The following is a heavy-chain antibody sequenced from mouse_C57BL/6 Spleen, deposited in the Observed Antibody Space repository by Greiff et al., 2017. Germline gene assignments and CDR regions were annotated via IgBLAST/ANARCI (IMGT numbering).Heavy chain of an antibody. CDR1: GYTFTSYW. D-gene: IGHD3-3*01. V-gene: IGHV1-64*01. CDR3: AEGGGQNAMDY. CDR2: IHPNSGST. J-gene: IGHJ4*01. Sequence: QVQLQQPGAELVKPGASVKLSCKASGYTFTSYWMHWVKQRPGQGLEWIGMIHPNSGSTNYNEKFKSKATLTVDKSSSTAYMQLSRLTSEDSAVYYCAEGGGQNAMDYWGQGTSVTVSS.